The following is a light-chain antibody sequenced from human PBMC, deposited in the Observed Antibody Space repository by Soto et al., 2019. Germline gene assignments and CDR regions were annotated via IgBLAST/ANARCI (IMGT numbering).Light chain of an antibody. Sequence: QSPLTQAASVSGSCGQSITISCTGTSSDVGGYNYVSWYQQHPGKAPKLMIYEVSNRPSGVSNRFSGSKSGNTASLTISGLQAEDEADYYCSSYTSSSTLVFGTGTKVTVL. CDR3: SSYTSSSTLV. J-gene: IGLJ1*01. CDR1: SSDVGGYNY. CDR2: EVS. V-gene: IGLV2-14*01.